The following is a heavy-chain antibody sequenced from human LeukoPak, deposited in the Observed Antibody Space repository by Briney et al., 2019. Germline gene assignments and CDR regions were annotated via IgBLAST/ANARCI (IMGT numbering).Heavy chain of an antibody. CDR3: STLTSRGLSDS. CDR1: GFTFTNAW. CDR2: IKSKADGEAI. V-gene: IGHV3-15*07. D-gene: IGHD1-20*01. Sequence: PGGSLRLSCAASGFTFTNAWMNWVRQAPGKGLEWVGRIKSKADGEAIDYAAPVKGRFTFSRDDSKNMLYLQMNSLKSEDTAVYYCSTLTSRGLSDSWGQGTLVTVSS. J-gene: IGHJ4*02.